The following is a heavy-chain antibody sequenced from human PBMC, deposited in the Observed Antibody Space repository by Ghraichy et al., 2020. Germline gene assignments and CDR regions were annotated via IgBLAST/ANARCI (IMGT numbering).Heavy chain of an antibody. CDR3: TRDRLATSMVRGVIGH. J-gene: IGHJ4*02. Sequence: GGSLRLSCAASGFTFSSYGMHWVRQAPGKGLEWVAIIWYDGSNKYYADSVRGRFTISRENSKNTLYLQMNSLRAEDTAVYYCTRDRLATSMVRGVIGHWGQGTLVTVSS. V-gene: IGHV3-33*01. CDR1: GFTFSSYG. CDR2: IWYDGSNK. D-gene: IGHD3-10*01.